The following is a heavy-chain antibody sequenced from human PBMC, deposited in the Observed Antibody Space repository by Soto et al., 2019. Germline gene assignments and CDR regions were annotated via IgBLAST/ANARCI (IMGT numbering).Heavy chain of an antibody. CDR2: IYYSGTT. V-gene: IGHV4-59*01. Sequence: SETLSLTCTVSGGSISSYYWSWIRQPPGQGLEWIGYIYYSGTTNYNPSLKSRVTISVDTSKNHFSLKLRSVTAADTAVYYCARESPTGLNWFDPWGQGTLVTVSS. CDR3: ARESPTGLNWFDP. J-gene: IGHJ5*02. CDR1: GGSISSYY.